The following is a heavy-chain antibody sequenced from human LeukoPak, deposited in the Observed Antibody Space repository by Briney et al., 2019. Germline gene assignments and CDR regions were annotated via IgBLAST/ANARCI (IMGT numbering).Heavy chain of an antibody. CDR3: AKYGHSPFFDY. D-gene: IGHD4-17*01. Sequence: ASVKVSCKASGYTFTGYYMHWVRQAPGQGLEWMGWINPNSGGTNYAQKFQGRVIMTRDMSTSTVYMELSSLRSEDTAVYFCAKYGHSPFFDYWGQGTLV. V-gene: IGHV1-2*02. CDR2: INPNSGGT. CDR1: GYTFTGYY. J-gene: IGHJ4*02.